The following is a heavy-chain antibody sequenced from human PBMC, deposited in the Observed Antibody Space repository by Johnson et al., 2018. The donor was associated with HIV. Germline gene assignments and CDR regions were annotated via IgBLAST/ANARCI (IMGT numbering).Heavy chain of an antibody. Sequence: QVQLVESGGGLVKPGGSLRLSCAASGFTFSSYAMHWVRQAPGKGLEWVAVISYDGSNKYYADSVKGRFTISRDNSKNTLYLQLNNLRAADTAVYYCATGASSTWSLGALDIWGQGTMVTVSS. CDR1: GFTFSSYA. CDR2: ISYDGSNK. D-gene: IGHD6-13*01. CDR3: ATGASSTWSLGALDI. J-gene: IGHJ3*02. V-gene: IGHV3-30-3*01.